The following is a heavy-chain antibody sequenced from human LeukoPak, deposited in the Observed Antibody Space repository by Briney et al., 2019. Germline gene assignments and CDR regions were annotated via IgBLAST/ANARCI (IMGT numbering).Heavy chain of an antibody. Sequence: GGSLRLSCAASGFAVSSNYMSWVRQAPGKGLEWVSAISGSGGSTYYADSVKGRFTISRDNSKNTLYLQMNSLRAEDTAVYYCAKEGYYYDSSGYSHYVWDYWGQGTLVTVSS. CDR2: ISGSGGST. J-gene: IGHJ4*02. V-gene: IGHV3-23*01. D-gene: IGHD3-22*01. CDR1: GFAVSSNY. CDR3: AKEGYYYDSSGYSHYVWDY.